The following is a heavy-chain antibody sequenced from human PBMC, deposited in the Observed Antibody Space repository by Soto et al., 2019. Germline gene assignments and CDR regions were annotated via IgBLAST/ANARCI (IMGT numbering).Heavy chain of an antibody. CDR1: GGSISSYY. CDR3: ATGGIVVVRDAFEI. Sequence: PSETLSLTCTVSGGSISSYYWSWIRQPPGKGLEWIGYIYYSGSTNYNPSLKSRVTISVDTSKNQFSLKLSSVTAADTAVYYCATGGIVVVRDAFEIWGQGTMGTVSS. CDR2: IYYSGST. V-gene: IGHV4-59*01. D-gene: IGHD3-22*01. J-gene: IGHJ3*02.